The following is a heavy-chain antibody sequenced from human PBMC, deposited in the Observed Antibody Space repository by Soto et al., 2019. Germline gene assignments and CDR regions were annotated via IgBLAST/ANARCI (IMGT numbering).Heavy chain of an antibody. J-gene: IGHJ3*02. CDR1: GFTFSSYA. Sequence: LRLSCAASGFTFSSYAMHWVRQAPGKGLEWVAVISYDGSNKYYADSVKGRFTISRDNSKNTLYLQMNSLRAEDTAVYYCARELGYCSSTSCYTAFDIWGQGTMVTVSS. CDR3: ARELGYCSSTSCYTAFDI. CDR2: ISYDGSNK. D-gene: IGHD2-2*02. V-gene: IGHV3-30-3*01.